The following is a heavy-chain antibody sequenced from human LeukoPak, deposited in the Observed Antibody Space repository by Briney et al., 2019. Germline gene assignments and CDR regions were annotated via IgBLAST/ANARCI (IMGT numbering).Heavy chain of an antibody. J-gene: IGHJ4*02. CDR2: ISGSGGST. V-gene: IGHV3-23*01. D-gene: IGHD1-26*01. Sequence: SGGSLRLSCAASGFTFSSYAMSWVRQAPGKGLEWVSAISGSGGSTYYADSVKGRFTISRDNAKNTLYLQMNSLRAEDTAMYYCAGDDGTYPYYFNYWGQGTLVTVSS. CDR3: AGDDGTYPYYFNY. CDR1: GFTFSSYA.